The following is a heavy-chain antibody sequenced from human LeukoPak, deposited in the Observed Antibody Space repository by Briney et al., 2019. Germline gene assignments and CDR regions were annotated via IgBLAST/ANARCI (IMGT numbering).Heavy chain of an antibody. J-gene: IGHJ6*03. Sequence: GASVKVSCKASGYTFTHYYMHWVRQAPGQGLEWMGWINPNTGDTKYAQKFQDRVTMTRDTSISTAYMELSRLRSDDTAVYFCARRFQVDTAMVHYYYYYYMDVWGKGTTVTISS. CDR1: GYTFTHYY. V-gene: IGHV1-2*02. D-gene: IGHD5-18*01. CDR2: INPNTGDT. CDR3: ARRFQVDTAMVHYYYYYYMDV.